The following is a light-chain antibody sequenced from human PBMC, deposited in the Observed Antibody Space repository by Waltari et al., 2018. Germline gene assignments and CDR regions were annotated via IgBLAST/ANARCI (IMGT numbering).Light chain of an antibody. CDR1: QSVRSN. CDR2: GAS. CDR3: QQYDTWPRT. Sequence: EIVMTQSPATLSVSPGERVTLSCRASQSVRSNLAWYQQKPGQAPRLLIYGASTRATGFPARFSGSGSGTEFTLTISSLQSEDFAVYYCQQYDTWPRTFGQGTKVEIK. V-gene: IGKV3-15*01. J-gene: IGKJ1*01.